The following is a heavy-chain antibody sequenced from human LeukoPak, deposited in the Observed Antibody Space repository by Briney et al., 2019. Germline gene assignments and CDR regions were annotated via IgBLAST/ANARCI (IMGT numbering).Heavy chain of an antibody. J-gene: IGHJ4*02. Sequence: ASVKVSCKVSGYTLTELSMHWVRQAPGKGLEWMGGFDPEGGETIYAQKFQGRVTMTTDTSTSTAYMELRSLRSDDTAVHYCARETDYGDYAYFDYWGQGTLVTVSS. CDR1: GYTLTELS. CDR2: FDPEGGET. CDR3: ARETDYGDYAYFDY. D-gene: IGHD4-17*01. V-gene: IGHV1-24*01.